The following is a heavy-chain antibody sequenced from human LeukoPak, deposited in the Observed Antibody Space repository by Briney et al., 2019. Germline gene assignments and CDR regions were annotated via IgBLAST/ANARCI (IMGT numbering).Heavy chain of an antibody. CDR2: IYYSGST. Sequence: SETLSLTCTVSGGSISSYYRSWIRQPPGKGLEWIGYIYYSGSTNYNPSLKSRVTISVDTSKNQFSLKLSSVTAADTAVYYCAREAALLMVRGVIGYWGQGTLVTVSS. CDR3: AREAALLMVRGVIGY. CDR1: GGSISSYY. J-gene: IGHJ4*02. D-gene: IGHD3-10*01. V-gene: IGHV4-59*12.